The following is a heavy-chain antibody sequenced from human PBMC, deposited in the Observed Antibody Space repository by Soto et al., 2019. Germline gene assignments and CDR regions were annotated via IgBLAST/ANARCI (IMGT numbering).Heavy chain of an antibody. J-gene: IGHJ3*02. D-gene: IGHD3-10*01. Sequence: AASVKVSCKASGYTFTGHYMHWVLQAPGQGLEWMGWINPNSVGTNYAQKFQGRVTMTRDTSISTAYMELSRLRSDDTDVYYCAREPMVRAAHGFDIWGQGTMVTVSS. CDR2: INPNSVGT. CDR1: GYTFTGHY. V-gene: IGHV1-2*02. CDR3: AREPMVRAAHGFDI.